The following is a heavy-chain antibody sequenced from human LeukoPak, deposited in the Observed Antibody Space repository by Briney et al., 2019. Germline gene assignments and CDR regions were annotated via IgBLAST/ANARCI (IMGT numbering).Heavy chain of an antibody. CDR1: GGSISSGDYY. J-gene: IGHJ5*02. Sequence: SQTLSLTCTVSGGSISSGDYYWSWIRQPPGKGLEWIGYIYYSGSTYYNPSLKSRVTISVDTSKNQFSLELSSVTAADTAVYYCAREEGHRNWFDPWGQGTLVTVSS. CDR2: IYYSGST. D-gene: IGHD1-14*01. CDR3: AREEGHRNWFDP. V-gene: IGHV4-30-4*01.